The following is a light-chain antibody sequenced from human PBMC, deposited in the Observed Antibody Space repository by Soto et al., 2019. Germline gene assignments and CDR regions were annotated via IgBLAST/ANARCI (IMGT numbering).Light chain of an antibody. V-gene: IGKV1-6*01. CDR3: LQDHDYPHT. CDR1: QGVGDD. CDR2: AAS. J-gene: IGKJ1*01. Sequence: AIQMTQSPSSLSASVGDRVTISCRASQGVGDDLGWYQQRPGKAPKVLIYAASTLQFGVPSRFSGSGSGTFFTLTINSLQPDDSATYYCLQDHDYPHTFGQGTKVEIK.